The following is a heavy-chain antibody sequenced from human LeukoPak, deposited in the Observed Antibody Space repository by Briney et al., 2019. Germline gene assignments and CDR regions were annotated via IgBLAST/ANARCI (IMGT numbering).Heavy chain of an antibody. Sequence: GRSLRLSCAASGFTFSSYAMHWVRQAPGKGLEWVAVISYDGSNKYYADSVKGRFTISRDNSKNTLYLQMNSLRAEDTAVYCCAKADRTSSFSYGMDVWGQGTTVTVSS. CDR3: AKADRTSSFSYGMDV. V-gene: IGHV3-30-3*01. CDR1: GFTFSSYA. CDR2: ISYDGSNK. D-gene: IGHD2-2*01. J-gene: IGHJ6*02.